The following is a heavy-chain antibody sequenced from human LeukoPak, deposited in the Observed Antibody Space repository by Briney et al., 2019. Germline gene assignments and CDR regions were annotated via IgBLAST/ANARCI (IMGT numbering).Heavy chain of an antibody. CDR1: GGSFSGYY. Sequence: SETLSLTCAVYGGSFSGYYWSWIRQPPGKGLEWIGEINHSGSTNYNPSLKSRVTISVDTSKNQFSLKLSSVTAADTVVYYCARTYSSRDDAFDIWGQGTMVTVSS. V-gene: IGHV4-34*01. CDR2: INHSGST. J-gene: IGHJ3*02. CDR3: ARTYSSRDDAFDI. D-gene: IGHD6-13*01.